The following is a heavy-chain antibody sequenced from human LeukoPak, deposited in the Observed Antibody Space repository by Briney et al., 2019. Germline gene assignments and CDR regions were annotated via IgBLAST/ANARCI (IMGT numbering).Heavy chain of an antibody. CDR2: IRTKANNYAT. CDR3: SRHEALPGDY. CDR1: GFTFSGST. J-gene: IGHJ4*02. D-gene: IGHD2-21*02. Sequence: SGGSLRLSCAASGFTFSGSTVHWVRQASGKGLDWVGHIRTKANNYATAYAASVKGRFTISRDDSKNTAYLQMNSLKIEDTAVYYCSRHEALPGDYWGQGTLVIVSS. V-gene: IGHV3-73*01.